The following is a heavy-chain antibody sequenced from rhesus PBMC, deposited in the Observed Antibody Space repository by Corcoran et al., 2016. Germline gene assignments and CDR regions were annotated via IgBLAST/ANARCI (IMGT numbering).Heavy chain of an antibody. Sequence: QLQLQESGPGLVKPSETLSVTCAVSGGSISSSYWSWIRQAPGKWLEWIGYIYGSGSSTNYNPSFKSRGTLSVVTSKDQLSLKLSCVTTANTAVYYCARGRVYSGRVGAFDFWGQGLRVTVSS. V-gene: IGHV4-169*01. D-gene: IGHD3-16*01. CDR2: IYGSGSST. CDR3: ARGRVYSGRVGAFDF. J-gene: IGHJ3*01. CDR1: GGSISSSY.